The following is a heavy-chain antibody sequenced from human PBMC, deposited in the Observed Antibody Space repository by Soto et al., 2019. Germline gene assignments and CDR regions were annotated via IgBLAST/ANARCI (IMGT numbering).Heavy chain of an antibody. V-gene: IGHV4-39*01. J-gene: IGHJ5*02. CDR2: IYYSGST. Sequence: SETLSLTCTVSAGSITSSSYYWGWIRQPPGKGLEWIGSIYYSGSTYYNPSLKSRVTISVDTSKNQFSLKLSSVTAADTAVYYCARLVVVVVAASPIDWFDPWGQGTLVTVSS. CDR1: AGSITSSSYY. CDR3: ARLVVVVVAASPIDWFDP. D-gene: IGHD2-15*01.